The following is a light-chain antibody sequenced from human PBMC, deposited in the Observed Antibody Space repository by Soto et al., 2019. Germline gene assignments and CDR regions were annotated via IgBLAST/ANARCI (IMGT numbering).Light chain of an antibody. CDR3: QQSYNTPPT. J-gene: IGKJ4*01. CDR1: QSISSN. CDR2: RTS. V-gene: IGKV3-15*01. Sequence: EIVMTQSPATLSVSPGERATLSCRASQSISSNLAWYQQKPGQAPRLLMFRTSSRATGFPARFSGSGSGTEFNLTISSLQPEDFATYYCQQSYNTPPTFGGGTKVDIK.